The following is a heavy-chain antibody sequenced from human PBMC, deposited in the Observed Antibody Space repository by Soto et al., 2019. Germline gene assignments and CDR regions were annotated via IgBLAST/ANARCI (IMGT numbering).Heavy chain of an antibody. Sequence: GGSLRLSCEASGFIFSSHAMSWVRQAPGRGLEWVSSISGSDGNPSYADSVKGRFTISRDKSKNTLYLQMNSLRGEDTAVYYCAKEVPFDIFRGVIIPDVFDVWGQGTMVTVSS. D-gene: IGHD3-10*01. CDR1: GFIFSSHA. J-gene: IGHJ3*01. V-gene: IGHV3-23*01. CDR2: ISGSDGNP. CDR3: AKEVPFDIFRGVIIPDVFDV.